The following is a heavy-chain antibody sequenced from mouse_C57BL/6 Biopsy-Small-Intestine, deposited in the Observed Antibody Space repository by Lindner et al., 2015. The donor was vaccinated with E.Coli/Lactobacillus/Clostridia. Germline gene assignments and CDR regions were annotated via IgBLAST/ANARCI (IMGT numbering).Heavy chain of an antibody. V-gene: IGHV3-1*01. Sequence: EVQLQESGPGMVKPSQSLSLTCTVTGYSITSGYGWHWIRHFPGNKLEWMGYISYSGNTNYNPSLKSRISITHDTSKNHFFLKLNSVTTEDTATYYCARERGTGTGNWYFDVWGTGTPVTVSS. J-gene: IGHJ1*03. D-gene: IGHD4-1*01. CDR2: ISYSGNT. CDR3: ARERGTGTGNWYFDV. CDR1: GYSITSGYG.